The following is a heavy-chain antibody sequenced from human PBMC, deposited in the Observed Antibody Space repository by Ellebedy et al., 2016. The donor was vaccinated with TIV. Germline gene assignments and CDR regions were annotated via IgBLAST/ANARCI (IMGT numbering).Heavy chain of an antibody. Sequence: GGSLRLXCAASGFTFSSYWMSWVRQAPGKGLEWVANIKQDGSEKYYVDSVKGRFTISRDNAKNSLYLQMNSLRAGDTAVYYCARGPQRTGRYFDGLSWAFQHWGQGTLVTVSS. CDR2: IKQDGSEK. J-gene: IGHJ1*01. CDR3: ARGPQRTGRYFDGLSWAFQH. D-gene: IGHD3-9*01. CDR1: GFTFSSYW. V-gene: IGHV3-7*01.